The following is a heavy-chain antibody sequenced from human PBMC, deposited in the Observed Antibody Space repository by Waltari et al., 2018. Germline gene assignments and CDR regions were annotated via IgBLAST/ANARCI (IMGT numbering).Heavy chain of an antibody. V-gene: IGHV3-23*01. Sequence: EVQLLESGGGLVQSGGSLRLSCAASGFTFSTFGMGWVRQAPGKGVEWWSTIGPGKGSSYSADSVKGRCIISRDDSKSTLSLQMSSLRGDDTALYYCAKGTETLNRYFDFWGQGTLVTVSP. CDR2: IGPGKGSS. J-gene: IGHJ4*02. CDR1: GFTFSTFG. CDR3: AKGTETLNRYFDF.